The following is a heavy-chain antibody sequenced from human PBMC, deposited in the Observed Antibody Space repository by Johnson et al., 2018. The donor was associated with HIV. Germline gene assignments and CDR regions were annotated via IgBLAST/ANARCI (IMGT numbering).Heavy chain of an antibody. J-gene: IGHJ3*02. CDR1: GFTFSSYA. CDR3: AKDFMGDSVYCSSTSCYPAFDI. CDR2: ISGSGGST. V-gene: IGHV3-23*04. D-gene: IGHD2-2*01. Sequence: EVQLVESGGGLVQPGGSLRLSCAASGFTFSSYAMSWVRQAPGKGLEWVSAISGSGGSTYYADSVKGRFTISRDNSKNTLYLQMNSLRAEDTAVYYCAKDFMGDSVYCSSTSCYPAFDIWGQGTMVTVSS.